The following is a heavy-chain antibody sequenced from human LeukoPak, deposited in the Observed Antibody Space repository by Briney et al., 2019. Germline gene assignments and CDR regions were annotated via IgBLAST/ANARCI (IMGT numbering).Heavy chain of an antibody. D-gene: IGHD1-26*01. CDR1: GGSISSGGYS. Sequence: SETLSLTCAVSGGSISSGGYSWSWIRQPPGKGLEWIGYIYHSGSTYYNPSLKSRVTISVDRSKNQFSLKLSSVTAADTAVHYCARDGSIRGYYYGMDVWGQGTTVTVSS. CDR2: IYHSGST. V-gene: IGHV4-30-2*01. CDR3: ARDGSIRGYYYGMDV. J-gene: IGHJ6*02.